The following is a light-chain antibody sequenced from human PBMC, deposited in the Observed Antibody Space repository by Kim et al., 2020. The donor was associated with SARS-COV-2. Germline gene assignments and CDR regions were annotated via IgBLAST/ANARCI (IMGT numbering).Light chain of an antibody. Sequence: AYPDQTAILTWSVDKLGDKYACWYQQKPGQSPVLVIYQDSKRPSGIPERFSGSNSGNTATLTISGTQAMDEADYYCQAWDSSTAVFGGGTQLTVL. J-gene: IGLJ2*01. CDR1: KLGDKY. CDR2: QDS. CDR3: QAWDSSTAV. V-gene: IGLV3-1*01.